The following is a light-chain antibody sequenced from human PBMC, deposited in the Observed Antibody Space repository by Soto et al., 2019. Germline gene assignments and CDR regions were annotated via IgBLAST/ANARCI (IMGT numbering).Light chain of an antibody. V-gene: IGKV3-11*01. CDR1: QSVSTY. J-gene: IGKJ4*01. CDR3: QQRYNWPLT. Sequence: EIVLTQSPATLSLSPGESATLSCRARQSVSTYLAWYQQKVGQAPRLLIYESSNRATGIPDRFSGSGSGTDFTLTISSLEPEDSAVYYCQQRYNWPLTFGGGTKVGSN. CDR2: ESS.